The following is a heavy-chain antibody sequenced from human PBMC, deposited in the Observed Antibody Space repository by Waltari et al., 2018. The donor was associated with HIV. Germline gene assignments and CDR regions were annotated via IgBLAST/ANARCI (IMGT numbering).Heavy chain of an antibody. J-gene: IGHJ4*02. V-gene: IGHV4-39*01. CDR3: GRPLRGGAYDF. CDR1: GDSISGRSYY. CDR2: LFYSGST. Sequence: QVHLQESGPGLVKPSETLSLTCTVSGDSISGRSYYWGWIRQPPGEGLEWIASLFYSGSTCYNPSRRSRLILSVDTSKNQLTRKLASVTAADTAVYYCGRPLRGGAYDFWGQGILVTVSS. D-gene: IGHD3-16*01.